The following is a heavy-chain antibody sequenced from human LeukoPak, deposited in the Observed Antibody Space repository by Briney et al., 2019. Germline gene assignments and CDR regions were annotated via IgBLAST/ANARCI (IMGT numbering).Heavy chain of an antibody. CDR2: IITIFGTA. J-gene: IGHJ4*02. V-gene: IGHV1-69*01. CDR3: SRERAAAGGGDY. D-gene: IGHD6-13*01. Sequence: SSVKVSCKTSGGTFNIHAINWVRQAPGPGLEWLGVIITIFGTANYAQRFVGRVTITADESTSTAYMEMNSTTAEDATVYYCSRERAAAGGGDYWGQGTLVTVSS. CDR1: GGTFNIHA.